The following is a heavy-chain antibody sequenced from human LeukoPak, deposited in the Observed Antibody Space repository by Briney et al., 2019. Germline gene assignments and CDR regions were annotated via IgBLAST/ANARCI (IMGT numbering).Heavy chain of an antibody. V-gene: IGHV1-18*01. CDR3: ARDYILPLETDNGDGFAI. Sequence: GASVKVSCKASGGTFSSYAISWVRQAPGKGLEWMGWVSPSHTTRVYAQQFQGRVTMTADTNTNTVSMELRSLRPDDTAVYFCARDYILPLETDNGDGFAIWGQGTVVSVSS. CDR1: GGTFSSYA. CDR2: VSPSHTTR. J-gene: IGHJ3*02. D-gene: IGHD3-3*02.